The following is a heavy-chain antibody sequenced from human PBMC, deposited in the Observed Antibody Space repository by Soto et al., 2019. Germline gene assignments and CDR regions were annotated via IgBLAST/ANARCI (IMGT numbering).Heavy chain of an antibody. D-gene: IGHD3-3*01. J-gene: IGHJ3*02. CDR3: ASYDFWSGPGAFDI. V-gene: IGHV1-2*02. Sequence: ASVRVSCKASGYTFTGYYMHWVRQAPGQGLEWMGWINPNSGGTNYAQKFQGRVTMTRDTSISTAYMELSRLRSDDTAVYYCASYDFWSGPGAFDIWGQGTMVTVSS. CDR2: INPNSGGT. CDR1: GYTFTGYY.